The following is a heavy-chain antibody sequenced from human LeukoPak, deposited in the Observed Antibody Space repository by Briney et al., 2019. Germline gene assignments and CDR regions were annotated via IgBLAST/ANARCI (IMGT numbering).Heavy chain of an antibody. V-gene: IGHV4-59*08. CDR3: ARRGTSGWYEEDY. J-gene: IGHJ4*02. CDR2: IYYSGST. Sequence: SETLSLICTVSGGSISSYYWSWIRQPPGKGLEWIGYIYYSGSTNYNPSLKSRVTISVDTSKNQFSLKLSSVTAADTAVYYCARRGTSGWYEEDYWGQGTLVTVSP. D-gene: IGHD6-19*01. CDR1: GGSISSYY.